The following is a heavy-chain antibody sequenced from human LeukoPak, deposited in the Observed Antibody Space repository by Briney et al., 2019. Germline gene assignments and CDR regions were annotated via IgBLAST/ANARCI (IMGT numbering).Heavy chain of an antibody. Sequence: GGSLRLSCAASGFTVSSNYMSWVRQAPGKGLEWVSVIYSGGSTYYADSVKGRFTISRHNSKNTLYLQMNSLRAEDTAVYYCARDAYYYDSSGYGIYYYGMDVWGQGTTVTVSS. J-gene: IGHJ6*02. CDR2: IYSGGST. V-gene: IGHV3-53*04. CDR3: ARDAYYYDSSGYGIYYYGMDV. D-gene: IGHD3-22*01. CDR1: GFTVSSNY.